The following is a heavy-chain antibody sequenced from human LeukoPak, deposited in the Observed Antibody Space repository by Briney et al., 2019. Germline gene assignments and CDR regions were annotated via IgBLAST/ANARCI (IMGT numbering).Heavy chain of an antibody. CDR1: GGSISSYY. CDR2: IYYSGST. J-gene: IGHJ6*02. V-gene: IGHV4-59*01. D-gene: IGHD2-2*01. Sequence: PSETLSLTCTVSGGSISSYYWSWIRQPPGKGLEWIGDIYYSGSTNYNPSLKSRVTISVDTSKNQFSLKLSSVTAADTAVYYCAREVPYCSSTSCLSDGMDVWGQGTTVTVSS. CDR3: AREVPYCSSTSCLSDGMDV.